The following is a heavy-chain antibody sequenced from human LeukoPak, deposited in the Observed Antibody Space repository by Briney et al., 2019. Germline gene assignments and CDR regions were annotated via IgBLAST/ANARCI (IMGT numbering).Heavy chain of an antibody. V-gene: IGHV3-53*04. D-gene: IGHD6-19*01. CDR1: GFTFSTYS. J-gene: IGHJ6*02. CDR2: IYSGGST. CDR3: ARDARAVAGRDYYYYYGMDV. Sequence: QAGGSLRLSCAASGFTFSTYSMNWVRQAPGKGLEWVSVIYSGGSTYYADSVKGRFTISRHNSKNTLYLQMNSLRAEDTAVYYCARDARAVAGRDYYYYYGMDVWGQGTTVTVSS.